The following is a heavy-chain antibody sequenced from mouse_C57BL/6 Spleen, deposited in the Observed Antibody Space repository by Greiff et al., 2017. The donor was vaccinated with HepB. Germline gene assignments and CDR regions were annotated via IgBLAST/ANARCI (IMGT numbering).Heavy chain of an antibody. D-gene: IGHD3-2*02. CDR1: GYSITSGYD. Sequence: EVKLVESGPGMVKPSQSLSLTCTVTGYSITSGYDWHWIRHFPGNKLEWMGYISYSGSTNYNPSLKSRISITHDTSKNHFFLKLNSVTTEDTATYYCARGVDSSGYWFAYWGQGTLVTVSA. CDR2: ISYSGST. V-gene: IGHV3-1*01. CDR3: ARGVDSSGYWFAY. J-gene: IGHJ3*01.